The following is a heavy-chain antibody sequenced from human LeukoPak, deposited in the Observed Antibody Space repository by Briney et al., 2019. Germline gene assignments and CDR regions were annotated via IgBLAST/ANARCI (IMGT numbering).Heavy chain of an antibody. CDR1: GFTFSSYG. D-gene: IGHD6-6*01. CDR3: AKVYSSSSSFNFDY. CDR2: IRYDGSNK. Sequence: GGSLRLSCAASGFTFSSYGMHWVRQAPGKGLEWVAFIRYDGSNKYYADSVKGRFTISRDNSKNTLYLQMNSLRAEDTAVYYCAKVYSSSSSFNFDYWGQGTLVTVSS. J-gene: IGHJ4*02. V-gene: IGHV3-30*02.